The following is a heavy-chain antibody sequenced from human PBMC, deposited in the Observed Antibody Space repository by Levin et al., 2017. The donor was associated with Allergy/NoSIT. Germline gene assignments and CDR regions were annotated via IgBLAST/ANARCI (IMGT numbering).Heavy chain of an antibody. CDR1: GFTFSPYT. V-gene: IGHV3-21*01. CDR3: AYDAGSYGALF. D-gene: IGHD3-10*01. CDR2: ITGSSDYI. J-gene: IGHJ4*02. Sequence: GGSLRLSCAASGFTFSPYTMNWVRQAPGKGLEWVSSITGSSDYIYYADSVKGRFTISRDNPNNELYLQMNSLRAEDTAIYYCAYDAGSYGALFWGQGTLVTVSS.